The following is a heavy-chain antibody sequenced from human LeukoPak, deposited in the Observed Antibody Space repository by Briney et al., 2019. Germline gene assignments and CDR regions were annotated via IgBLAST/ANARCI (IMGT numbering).Heavy chain of an antibody. V-gene: IGHV1-8*01. D-gene: IGHD3-22*01. Sequence: ASVKVSCKASGYTFTSYDINWVRQATGQGLEWMGWMNPNSGNTGYAQKFQGRVTMTRNTSISTAYMELSSLRSEDTAVYYCARVVYDSSGYWDYFDYWGQGTLVSVSS. CDR3: ARVVYDSSGYWDYFDY. CDR2: MNPNSGNT. J-gene: IGHJ4*02. CDR1: GYTFTSYD.